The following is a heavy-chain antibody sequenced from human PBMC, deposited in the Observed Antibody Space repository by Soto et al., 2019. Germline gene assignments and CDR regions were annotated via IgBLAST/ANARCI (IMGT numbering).Heavy chain of an antibody. V-gene: IGHV3-23*01. CDR3: ANCLRGYFFYGMDV. CDR1: GFTFSNDA. CDR2: ISGSGGST. D-gene: IGHD3-16*01. J-gene: IGHJ6*02. Sequence: GGSLRLSCAASGFTFSNDAMSWVRQAPGKGLEWVSAISGSGGSTYYADSVKGRFTISRDNSKNTLYLQMNSLRTEDTAVYYCANCLRGYFFYGMDVWGQGTTVTVSS.